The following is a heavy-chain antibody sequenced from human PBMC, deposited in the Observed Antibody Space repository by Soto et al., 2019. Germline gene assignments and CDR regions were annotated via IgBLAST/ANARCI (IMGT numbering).Heavy chain of an antibody. J-gene: IGHJ6*02. CDR2: FDPEDGET. CDR1: GYTLTELS. D-gene: IGHD2-8*01. Sequence: EASVKVTCKVSGYTLTELSMHWVRQAPGKGLEWMGGFDPEDGETIYAQKFQGRVTMTEDTSTDTAYMELSSLRSEDTAVYYCATDPTKGRYYYYGMDVWGQGTTVTVSS. CDR3: ATDPTKGRYYYYGMDV. V-gene: IGHV1-24*01.